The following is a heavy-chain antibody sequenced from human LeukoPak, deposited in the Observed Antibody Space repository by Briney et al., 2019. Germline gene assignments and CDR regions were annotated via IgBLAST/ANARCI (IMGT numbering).Heavy chain of an antibody. CDR3: ARDGHCSSTSCYAIFDY. V-gene: IGHV3-21*01. Sequence: GGSLRLSCAASGFTFSSYSMNWVRQAPGKGLEWVSSISSSSSYIYYADSVKGRFTISRENAKNSLYLQMNSLRAEDTAVYYCARDGHCSSTSCYAIFDYWGQGTLVTVSS. D-gene: IGHD2-2*01. J-gene: IGHJ4*02. CDR1: GFTFSSYS. CDR2: ISSSSSYI.